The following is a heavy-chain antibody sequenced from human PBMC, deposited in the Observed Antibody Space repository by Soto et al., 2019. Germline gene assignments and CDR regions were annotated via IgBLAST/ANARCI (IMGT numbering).Heavy chain of an antibody. V-gene: IGHV4-39*01. CDR1: GGSISSSSYY. Sequence: SGSMSLTCTVSGGSISSSSYYWGWIRQPPGKGLEWIGSIYYSGSTYYDPSLKSRVTISVDTSKNQFSLKLSSVTAADTAVYYCARQGVLLWFGESTYGMDVWGQGTTVTVSS. CDR2: IYYSGST. CDR3: ARQGVLLWFGESTYGMDV. J-gene: IGHJ6*02. D-gene: IGHD3-10*01.